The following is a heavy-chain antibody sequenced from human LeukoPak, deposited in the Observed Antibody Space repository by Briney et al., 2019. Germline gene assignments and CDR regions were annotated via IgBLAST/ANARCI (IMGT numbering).Heavy chain of an antibody. V-gene: IGHV4-39*01. CDR3: GRHSIAARGYYYMDV. J-gene: IGHJ6*03. Sequence: SETLSLTCTVSGVSISSGSYYWGWIRQPPGTGLEWIGNIYYNGSTNYNPSLKSRVTISVDTSKNQFSLKLSSVTAADTAVFYCGRHSIAARGYYYMDVWGKGTTVTVSS. D-gene: IGHD6-6*01. CDR1: GVSISSGSYY. CDR2: IYYNGST.